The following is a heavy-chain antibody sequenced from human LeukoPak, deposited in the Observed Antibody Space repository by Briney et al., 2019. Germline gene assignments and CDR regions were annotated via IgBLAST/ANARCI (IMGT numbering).Heavy chain of an antibody. CDR1: GASISSYY. D-gene: IGHD1-26*01. CDR3: ARERSYFPY. V-gene: IGHV4-59*01. Sequence: SETLSLTCTVSGASISSYYWSWIRQPPGKGLEWIGYMYYSGSPNYNPSLKSRVTISFDTSKNQFSLELSSVTAADTAVYFCARERSYFPYWGQGALVTVSS. CDR2: MYYSGSP. J-gene: IGHJ4*02.